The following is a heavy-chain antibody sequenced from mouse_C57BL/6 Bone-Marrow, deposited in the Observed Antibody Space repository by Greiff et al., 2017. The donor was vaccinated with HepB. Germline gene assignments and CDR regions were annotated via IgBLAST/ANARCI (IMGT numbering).Heavy chain of an antibody. CDR3: ARDRDWGYYFDY. CDR1: GYTFTSYG. Sequence: QVQLQQSGAELARPGASVKLSCKASGYTFTSYGISWVKQRTGQGLEWIGEIYPRSGNTYYNEKFKGKATLTADKSSSTAYMELRSLTSEDSAVYLCARDRDWGYYFDYWGQGTTLTVSS. CDR2: IYPRSGNT. D-gene: IGHD4-1*01. V-gene: IGHV1-81*01. J-gene: IGHJ2*01.